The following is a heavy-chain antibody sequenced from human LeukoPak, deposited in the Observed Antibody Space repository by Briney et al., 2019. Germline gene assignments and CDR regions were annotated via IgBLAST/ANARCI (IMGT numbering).Heavy chain of an antibody. Sequence: GGSLRLSCAASGFPLSRYSMNWVRQTPGKGLEWVSSISSTTTYTYYGDSVRGRFTVSRDSSLYLQMNSLSVDDTGVYYCARTSFCSSSSCFVGFGLDLWGQGTTVIV. D-gene: IGHD6-19*01. CDR3: ARTSFCSSSSCFVGFGLDL. CDR2: ISSTTTYT. V-gene: IGHV3-21*01. J-gene: IGHJ6*02. CDR1: GFPLSRYS.